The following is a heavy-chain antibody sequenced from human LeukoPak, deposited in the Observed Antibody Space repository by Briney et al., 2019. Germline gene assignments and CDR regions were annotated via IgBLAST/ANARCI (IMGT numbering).Heavy chain of an antibody. V-gene: IGHV3-13*01. J-gene: IGHJ4*02. CDR1: GFTFIDYD. CDR3: ARGGIQVSGIDEFDY. CDR2: IGIRGDT. D-gene: IGHD6-19*01. Sequence: GSLRLSCAASGFTFIDYDMHWVRQVIGKGLEWVSAIGIRGDTHYSGSVKGRFTISRENAESSLYLQMNSLRAEDTAVYYCARGGIQVSGIDEFDYWGQGALVTVSS.